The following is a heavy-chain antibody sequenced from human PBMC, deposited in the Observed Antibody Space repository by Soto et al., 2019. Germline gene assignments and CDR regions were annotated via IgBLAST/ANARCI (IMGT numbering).Heavy chain of an antibody. CDR1: GYTISSGYY. CDR2: IYHSGST. CDR3: ARDPVATLRGSWPHWVHT. D-gene: IGHD6-13*01. V-gene: IGHV4-38-2*02. Sequence: SETLSLTCAVSGYTISSGYYWGWIRQPPGKGLEWIGSIYHSGSTYYNPSLKSRVTISVDTSKNQFSLKLSSVTAADTAAYYCARDPVATLRGSWPHWVHTCGRGTLGTGSP. J-gene: IGHJ5*02.